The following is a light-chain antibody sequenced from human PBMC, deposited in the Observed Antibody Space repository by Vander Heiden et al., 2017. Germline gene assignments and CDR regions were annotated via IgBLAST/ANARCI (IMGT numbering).Light chain of an antibody. V-gene: IGKV1-39*01. CDR1: QSISSY. J-gene: IGKJ2*01. CDR3: QQSYSTPPYT. Sequence: DIQMTQSPSSLSASLGDRVTITCRASQSISSYLNWYQQRPGTAPKLLIYAASSLQTGVPSRFSGSGSGTDFTLTISSLQPEDFATYYCQQSYSTPPYTFGQGTKLEIK. CDR2: AAS.